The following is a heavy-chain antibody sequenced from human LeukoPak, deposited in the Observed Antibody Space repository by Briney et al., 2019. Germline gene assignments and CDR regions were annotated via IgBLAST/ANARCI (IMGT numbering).Heavy chain of an antibody. CDR3: ARGGAGLLWFGEYHDAFDI. J-gene: IGHJ3*02. D-gene: IGHD3-10*01. V-gene: IGHV3-48*03. CDR2: ISSSGSTI. Sequence: GGSLRLSCAASGFTFSSYEMNWVRQAPGKGLEWVSYISSSGSTIYYADSVKGRFTISRDNAKNSLYLQMNSLRAEDTAVYYCARGGAGLLWFGEYHDAFDIWGQGTMVTVSS. CDR1: GFTFSSYE.